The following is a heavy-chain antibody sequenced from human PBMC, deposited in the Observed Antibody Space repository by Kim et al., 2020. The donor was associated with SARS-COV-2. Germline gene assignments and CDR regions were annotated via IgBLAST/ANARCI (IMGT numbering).Heavy chain of an antibody. J-gene: IGHJ6*02. CDR1: GFTFSSYS. D-gene: IGHD3-3*01. CDR2: ISSSSSYI. V-gene: IGHV3-21*01. Sequence: GGSLRLSCAASGFTFSSYSMNWVRQAPGKGLEWVSSISSSSSYIYYADSVKGRFTISRDNAKNSLYLQMNSLRAEDTAVYYCARVGPLMPLRFLEWLKMDVWGQGTTVTVSS. CDR3: ARVGPLMPLRFLEWLKMDV.